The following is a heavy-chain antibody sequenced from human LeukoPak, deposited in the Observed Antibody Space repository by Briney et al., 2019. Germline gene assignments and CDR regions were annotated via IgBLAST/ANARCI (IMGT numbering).Heavy chain of an antibody. CDR1: GGSISSGGYY. CDR2: IYYSGST. CDR3: ARSVYYYDSSGHFDY. D-gene: IGHD3-22*01. J-gene: IGHJ4*02. V-gene: IGHV4-31*03. Sequence: PSETLSLTCTVSGGSISSGGYYWSWIRQHPGKGLEWIGYIYYSGSTYYNPSHKSRVTISVDTSKNQFSLKLSSVTAADTAVYYCARSVYYYDSSGHFDYWGQGTLVTVSS.